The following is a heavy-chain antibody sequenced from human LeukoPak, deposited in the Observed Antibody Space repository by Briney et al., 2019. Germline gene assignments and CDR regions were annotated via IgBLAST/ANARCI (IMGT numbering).Heavy chain of an antibody. CDR3: ARGGQGYYYDSSGYS. CDR2: IYYSGST. J-gene: IGHJ5*02. D-gene: IGHD3-22*01. Sequence: PSETLSLTCTVSGGSIRSGGYYWSWIRQPPGKGLEWIGYIYYSGSTYYNPSLKSRVTISVDTSKNQFSLKLSSVTAADTAVYYCARGGQGYYYDSSGYSWGQGTLVTVSS. CDR1: GGSIRSGGYY. V-gene: IGHV4-31*03.